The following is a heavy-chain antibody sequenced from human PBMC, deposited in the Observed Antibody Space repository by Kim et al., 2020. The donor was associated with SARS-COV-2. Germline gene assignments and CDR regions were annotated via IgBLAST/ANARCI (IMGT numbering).Heavy chain of an antibody. D-gene: IGHD3-10*01. CDR2: IYYSGST. J-gene: IGHJ5*02. CDR3: ARNEIWFGEFTNWFDP. Sequence: SETLSLTCTVSGGSISSYYWSWIRQPPGKGLEWIGYIYYSGSTNYNPSLKSRVTISVDTSKNQFSLKLSSVTAADTAVYYCARNEIWFGEFTNWFDPWGHGTLVTVSS. V-gene: IGHV4-59*13. CDR1: GGSISSYY.